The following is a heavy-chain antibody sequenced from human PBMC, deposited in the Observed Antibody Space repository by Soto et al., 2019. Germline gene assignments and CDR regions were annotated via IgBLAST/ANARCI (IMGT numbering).Heavy chain of an antibody. CDR3: ARARHGSGSSFHH. CDR1: GGSINSGDYY. V-gene: IGHV4-30-4*01. Sequence: PSETLSLTCTVSGGSINSGDYYWTWIRQPPGKGLEWIGYGYFTGSTYYNPSLKSRLTISLDTSKNQFSLKLNSVTAADTAVYYCARARHGSGSSFHHWGQGTLVTVS. CDR2: GYFTGST. J-gene: IGHJ4*02. D-gene: IGHD3-10*01.